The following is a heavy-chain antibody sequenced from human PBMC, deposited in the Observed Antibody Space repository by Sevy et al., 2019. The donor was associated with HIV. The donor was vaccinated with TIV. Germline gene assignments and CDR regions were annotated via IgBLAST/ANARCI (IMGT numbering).Heavy chain of an antibody. CDR3: ASVPTYYFGSGTYFDY. V-gene: IGHV1-18*01. J-gene: IGHJ4*02. CDR1: GYTFSSNG. D-gene: IGHD3-10*01. CDR2: IGVYNGNS. Sequence: ASVKVSCKASGYTFSSNGIAWVRQAPGQGLQWMGWIGVYNGNSNYAQNLRDRVTMTTDTSTCTAYMELKSLRSDDTAVYYCASVPTYYFGSGTYFDYWGQGTLVTVSS.